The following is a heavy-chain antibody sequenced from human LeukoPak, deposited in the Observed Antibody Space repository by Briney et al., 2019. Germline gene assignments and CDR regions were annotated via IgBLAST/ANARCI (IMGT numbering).Heavy chain of an antibody. J-gene: IGHJ4*02. D-gene: IGHD3-22*01. CDR2: IYYSGNT. Sequence: SETLSLTCTVSGGSISSYYWSWIRQPPGKGLEWIGYIYYSGNTNYNPSLKSRVTISVDTSKNQFSLKLSSVTAADTAVYYCAGSNYCDSVWGQGTLVTVSS. V-gene: IGHV4-59*01. CDR3: AGSNYCDSV. CDR1: GGSISSYY.